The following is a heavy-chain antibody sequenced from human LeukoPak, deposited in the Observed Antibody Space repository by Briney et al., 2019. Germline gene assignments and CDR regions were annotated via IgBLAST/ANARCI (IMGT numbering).Heavy chain of an antibody. CDR2: ISWNSGSI. J-gene: IGHJ4*02. CDR3: ATPGREAVLTYYFDY. V-gene: IGHV3-9*01. D-gene: IGHD6-19*01. CDR1: GFTFDDYA. Sequence: PGRSLRLSCAASGFTFDDYAMHWVRQAPGKGLEWVSGISWNSGSIGYADSVKGRFTISRDNAKNSLYLQMNSLRAEDTALYYCATPGREAVLTYYFDYWGQGTLVTVSS.